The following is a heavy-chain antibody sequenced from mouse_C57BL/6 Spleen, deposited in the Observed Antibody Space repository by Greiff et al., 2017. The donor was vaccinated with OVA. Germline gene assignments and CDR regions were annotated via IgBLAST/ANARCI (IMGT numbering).Heavy chain of an antibody. CDR3: ARRGDYDYDGDV. Sequence: QVQLQQSGAELVMPGASVKLSCKASGYTFTSYWMHWVKQRPGQGLEWIGEIDPSDSYTNYNQKFKGKSTLTVDKSSSTAYMQLSSLTSEDSAVYYCARRGDYDYDGDVWGTGTTVTVSS. V-gene: IGHV1-69*01. D-gene: IGHD2-4*01. J-gene: IGHJ1*03. CDR2: IDPSDSYT. CDR1: GYTFTSYW.